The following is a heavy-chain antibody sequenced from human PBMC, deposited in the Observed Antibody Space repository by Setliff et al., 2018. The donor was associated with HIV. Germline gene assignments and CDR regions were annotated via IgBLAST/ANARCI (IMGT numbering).Heavy chain of an antibody. V-gene: IGHV3-33*06. CDR3: AKDRLEWLAPDGFDI. Sequence: GGSLRLSCAASGFTFSSYGIHWVRQAPGKGLEWVALIWYDGSNKYYADSVKGRFTISRDNSKNTLCLQMSSLRAEDTAVYYCAKDRLEWLAPDGFDIWGLGTMVTVSS. CDR1: GFTFSSYG. CDR2: IWYDGSNK. D-gene: IGHD3-3*01. J-gene: IGHJ3*02.